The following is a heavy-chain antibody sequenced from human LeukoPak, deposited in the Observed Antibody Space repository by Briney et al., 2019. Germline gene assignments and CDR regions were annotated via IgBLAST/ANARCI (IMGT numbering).Heavy chain of an antibody. CDR3: ARDPYSGNYGNYYYYYMDV. CDR1: GFTFSTYN. D-gene: IGHD1-26*01. CDR2: ITSSSSYV. J-gene: IGHJ6*03. Sequence: GGSLRLSSEASGFTFSTYNMNWVRQAPGKRLEWVSSITSSSSYVFYADSVKGRFTISRDNAKNSLYLQMNSLGPEDTAVYYCARDPYSGNYGNYYYYYMDVWGKGTTVTISS. V-gene: IGHV3-21*01.